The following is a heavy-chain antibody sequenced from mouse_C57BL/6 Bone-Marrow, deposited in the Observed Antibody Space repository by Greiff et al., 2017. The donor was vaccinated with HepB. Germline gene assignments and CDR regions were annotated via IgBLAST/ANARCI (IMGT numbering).Heavy chain of an antibody. J-gene: IGHJ4*01. CDR3: ARNWGYGSSYAMDY. CDR1: GFSLTSYG. Sequence: QVQLQQSGPGLVQPSQSLSITCTVSGFSLTSYGVHWVRQSPGKGLEWLGVIWSGGSTDYNAAFISRLSISKDNSKSQVFFKMNSLQADDTAIYYCARNWGYGSSYAMDYWGQGTSVTVSS. D-gene: IGHD1-1*01. CDR2: IWSGGST. V-gene: IGHV2-2*01.